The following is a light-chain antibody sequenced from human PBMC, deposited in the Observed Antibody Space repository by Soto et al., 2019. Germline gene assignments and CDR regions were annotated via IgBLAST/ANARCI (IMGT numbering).Light chain of an antibody. V-gene: IGKV1-9*01. CDR1: QGISRY. J-gene: IGKJ1*01. CDR2: AAP. CDR3: QQLNSYPPWT. Sequence: DIQLTQSPSFLSASVGDRVTITCRASQGISRYLAWYQQKPGKAPKLLIYAAPTLQSGVPSRFSGSGSGTEFTLTISSLQPEDFATYYCQQLNSYPPWTFGQGTKVEIK.